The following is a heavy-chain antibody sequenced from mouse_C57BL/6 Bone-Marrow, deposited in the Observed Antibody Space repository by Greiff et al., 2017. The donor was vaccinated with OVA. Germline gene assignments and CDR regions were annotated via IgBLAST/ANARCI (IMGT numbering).Heavy chain of an antibody. J-gene: IGHJ4*01. CDR1: GYSFTGYF. D-gene: IGHD1-2*01. Sequence: EVKLQESGPELVKPGDSVKISCKASGYSFTGYFMNWVMQSHGKSLEWIGRINPYNGDTFYNQKFKGKATLTVDKSSSTAHMELRSLTSEDSAVYYCARGLLRPYAMDYWGQGTSVTVSS. V-gene: IGHV1-20*01. CDR3: ARGLLRPYAMDY. CDR2: INPYNGDT.